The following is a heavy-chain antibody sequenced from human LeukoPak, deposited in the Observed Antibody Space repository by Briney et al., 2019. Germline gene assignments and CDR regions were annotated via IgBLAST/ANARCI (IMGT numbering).Heavy chain of an antibody. CDR1: GFTFSSYG. Sequence: GGSLRLSCAASGFTFSSYGMHWVRKVQGKGLEWVPVIWYDGSNKYYADSVKGRFTISRDNSKNTLYLQMNCLRAEDTAVYYCASGRLLWFGESYYFDYWGQGTLVTVSS. V-gene: IGHV3-33*01. CDR3: ASGRLLWFGESYYFDY. CDR2: IWYDGSNK. D-gene: IGHD3-10*01. J-gene: IGHJ4*02.